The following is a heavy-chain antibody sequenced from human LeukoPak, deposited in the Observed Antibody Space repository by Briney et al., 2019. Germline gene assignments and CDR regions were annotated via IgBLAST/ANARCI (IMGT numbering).Heavy chain of an antibody. CDR3: AREDSLERLQ. CDR2: ISSDGSTT. CDR1: GLTFRGYW. J-gene: IGHJ4*02. D-gene: IGHD6-25*01. Sequence: GESLRLSCVVSGLTFRGYWMHWVRQAPGKGLVWLSRISSDGSTTNYADSVKGRFIISRDNAENTLYMEVNNLRAEDTALYYCAREDSLERLQWGQGTLVTVSS. V-gene: IGHV3-74*01.